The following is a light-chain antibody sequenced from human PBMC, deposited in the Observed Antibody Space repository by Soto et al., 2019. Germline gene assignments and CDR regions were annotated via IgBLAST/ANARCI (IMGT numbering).Light chain of an antibody. CDR2: GNS. J-gene: IGLJ1*01. Sequence: QSLLTLPPSVSGAPGQRVTISCTESISNIWAGYDVHWYQQLPGTAPKLLIYGNSNRPSGVPDRFSGSKSGTSASLAITGLQAEDQDDYYCQSYDSSLSGFYVFGTGTKVTVL. CDR3: QSYDSSLSGFYV. CDR1: ISNIWAGYD. V-gene: IGLV1-40*01.